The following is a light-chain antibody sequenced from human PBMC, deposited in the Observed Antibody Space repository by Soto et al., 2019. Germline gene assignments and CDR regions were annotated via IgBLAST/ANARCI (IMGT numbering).Light chain of an antibody. J-gene: IGLJ2*01. CDR2: DVT. CDR3: SSYTSSNTPVL. CDR1: SSDVGGYNY. V-gene: IGLV2-14*01. Sequence: QSALTQPASVSGSPGQSITISCTGTSSDVGGYNYVSWYQQHPVKAPKLIIYDVTNRPSGVSNRFSGSKSGNTASLTISGLQAEDEADYYCSSYTSSNTPVLFGGGTKLTVL.